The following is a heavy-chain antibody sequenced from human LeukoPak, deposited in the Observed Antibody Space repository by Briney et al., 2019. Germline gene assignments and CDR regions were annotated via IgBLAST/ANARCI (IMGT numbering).Heavy chain of an antibody. CDR2: INHSGST. Sequence: SETLSLTCAVYGGSFSGYYWSWIRQPPGKGLEWIGEINHSGSTNYNPSLKSRVTISVDTSKNQFSLKLSSVTAADTAVYYCARDSITMVRGFLYYYMDVWGKGTTVTISS. V-gene: IGHV4-34*01. J-gene: IGHJ6*03. CDR3: ARDSITMVRGFLYYYMDV. D-gene: IGHD3-10*01. CDR1: GGSFSGYY.